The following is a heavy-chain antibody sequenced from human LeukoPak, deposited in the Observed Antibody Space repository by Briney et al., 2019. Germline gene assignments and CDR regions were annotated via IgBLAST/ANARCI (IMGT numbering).Heavy chain of an antibody. CDR3: VHNNNNDY. CDR1: GFTFSNAW. J-gene: IGHJ4*02. D-gene: IGHD1-14*01. Sequence: GGSLRLSCAASGFTFSNAWMSWVRQAPGKGLEWVSYISSSSSTIYYADSVKGRFTTSRDISLHLQMNSLRAEDTAVYYCVHNNNNDYWGQGTLVTVSS. CDR2: ISSSSSTI. V-gene: IGHV3-48*01.